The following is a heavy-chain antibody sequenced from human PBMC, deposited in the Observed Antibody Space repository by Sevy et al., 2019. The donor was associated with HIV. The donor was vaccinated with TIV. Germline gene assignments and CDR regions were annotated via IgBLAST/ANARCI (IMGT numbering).Heavy chain of an antibody. D-gene: IGHD2-2*01. J-gene: IGHJ4*02. V-gene: IGHV5-51*01. CDR1: GYTFTNYW. CDR3: ARYPIVVVPAAEYYFDY. CDR2: IYPGDSDT. Sequence: GESLKISCKGSGYTFTNYWIGWVRQMPGKGLEWMGIIYPGDSDTSYSPSFPGQVTISADKSISTAYLQWSSLKASDTAMYYCARYPIVVVPAAEYYFDYWGQGTLVTVSS.